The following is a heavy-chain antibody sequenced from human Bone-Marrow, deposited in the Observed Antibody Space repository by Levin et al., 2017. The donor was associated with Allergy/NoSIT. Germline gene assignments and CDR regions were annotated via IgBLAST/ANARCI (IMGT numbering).Heavy chain of an antibody. J-gene: IGHJ5*02. D-gene: IGHD7-27*01. CDR2: FDPEDGET. CDR1: GYTLIEIS. Sequence: GASVKVSCKVSGYTLIEISMHWVRQAPGEGLEWMGGFDPEDGETIYAQKFQGRATMSEDTSTDTAYMELSSLRSEDTAVYYCATAGPQGFNWFDPWGQGTLVTVSS. CDR3: ATAGPQGFNWFDP. V-gene: IGHV1-24*01.